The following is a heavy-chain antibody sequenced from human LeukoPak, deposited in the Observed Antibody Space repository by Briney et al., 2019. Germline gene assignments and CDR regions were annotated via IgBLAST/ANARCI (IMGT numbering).Heavy chain of an antibody. CDR1: GYSFTSYW. Sequence: GESLKISCMGSGYSFTSYWIGWVRQMPGKGLEWMGIIYPGDSDTKYSPSFQGQVTISADKSISTAYLQWSSLKASDTAMYYCASFHSSSWYDFDYWGQGTLVTVSS. V-gene: IGHV5-51*01. CDR3: ASFHSSSWYDFDY. D-gene: IGHD6-13*01. CDR2: IYPGDSDT. J-gene: IGHJ4*02.